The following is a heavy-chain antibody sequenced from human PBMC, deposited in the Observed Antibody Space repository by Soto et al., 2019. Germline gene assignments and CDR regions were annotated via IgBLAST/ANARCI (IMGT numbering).Heavy chain of an antibody. J-gene: IGHJ5*02. CDR3: AKDYQELPFDP. V-gene: IGHV3-30-3*01. CDR1: GFTFSSYA. Sequence: QVQLVESGGGLVQPGRSLRLSCAASGFTFSSYAMHWVRHAPGKGLEWVAVISYEGSNKYYAYSVKGRFTIPRDNSKNTLYLQMNSLRAEDTAGYYCAKDYQELPFDPWGQGTLVTVSS. CDR2: ISYEGSNK. D-gene: IGHD1-7*01.